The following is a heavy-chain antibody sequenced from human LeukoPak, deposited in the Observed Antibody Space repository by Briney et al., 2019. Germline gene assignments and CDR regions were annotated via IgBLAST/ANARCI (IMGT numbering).Heavy chain of an antibody. V-gene: IGHV4-61*09. CDR3: ARDDWTYCSSTTCPDAYI. D-gene: IGHD2-2*01. CDR1: GGSVSSGTYY. J-gene: IGHJ3*02. CDR2: IYTSEST. Sequence: MASQTLSLTCTVSGGSVSSGTYYWSWIRQPAGKGLEWIGHIYTSESTGYNPSLKSRVTISVDTSKNQFSLKLTSVTAADTAVYYCARDDWTYCSSTTCPDAYIWGQGTMVTVSS.